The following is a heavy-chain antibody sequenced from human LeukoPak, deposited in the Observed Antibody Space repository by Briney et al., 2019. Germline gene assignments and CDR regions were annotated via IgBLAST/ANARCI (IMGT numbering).Heavy chain of an antibody. CDR3: ARSPTNWGFDY. J-gene: IGHJ4*02. V-gene: IGHV1-8*02. CDR1: GYTFTSYG. D-gene: IGHD7-27*01. CDR2: MSPNSGNT. Sequence: ASVKVSCKASGYTFTSYGISWVRQATGQGPEWMGWMSPNSGNTGYAQNFQGRVTMTSDTSISTAYMELSSLRSEDTAVYYCARSPTNWGFDYWGQGILVTVSS.